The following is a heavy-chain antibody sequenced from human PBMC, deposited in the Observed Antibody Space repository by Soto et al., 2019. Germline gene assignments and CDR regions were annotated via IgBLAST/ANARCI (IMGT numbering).Heavy chain of an antibody. Sequence: GESLKISCKGSGYSFTSYWIGWVRQMPGKGLEWMGIIYPGDSDTKYNPSFQGQVTISADKSITTTYLQWSSLKASDTAIYYCAASIFYYGMDVWGQGTTVTVSS. CDR1: GYSFTSYW. V-gene: IGHV5-51*01. J-gene: IGHJ6*02. CDR3: AASIFYYGMDV. CDR2: IYPGDSDT.